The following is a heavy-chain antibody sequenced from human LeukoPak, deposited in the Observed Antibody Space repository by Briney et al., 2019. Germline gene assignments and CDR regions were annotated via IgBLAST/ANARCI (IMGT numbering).Heavy chain of an antibody. CDR2: INHSGST. Sequence: SETLSLTCAVYGGSFSGYYWSWLRQPPGKGLEWIGEINHSGSTNYNPSLKSRVTISVDTSKNQFSLKLSSVTAADTAVYYCARPRYSGSYYRALDYWGQGTLVTVSS. V-gene: IGHV4-34*01. D-gene: IGHD1-26*01. CDR3: ARPRYSGSYYRALDY. CDR1: GGSFSGYY. J-gene: IGHJ4*02.